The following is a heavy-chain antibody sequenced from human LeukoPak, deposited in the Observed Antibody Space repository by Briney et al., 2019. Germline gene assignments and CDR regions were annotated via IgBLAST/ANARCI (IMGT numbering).Heavy chain of an antibody. CDR3: ARSADLFIPGAIGFFDS. CDR1: GFSFSKYA. Sequence: SGGGLVKPGGALRLSCAASGFSFSKYAINWVRQPPGKGLEWLSSICSSTTYIYYADSVRGRFAILRDNAKNSLYLQMNNLRPEDTAVYYCARSADLFIPGAIGFFDSWGQETLVTVSS. CDR2: ICSSTTYI. J-gene: IGHJ4*02. V-gene: IGHV3-21*01. D-gene: IGHD3-10*02.